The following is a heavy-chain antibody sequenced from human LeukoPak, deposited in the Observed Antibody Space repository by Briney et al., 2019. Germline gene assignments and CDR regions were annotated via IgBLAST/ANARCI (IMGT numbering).Heavy chain of an antibody. D-gene: IGHD5-12*01. CDR1: GGSFSGYY. CDR2: INHSGST. V-gene: IGHV4-34*01. J-gene: IGHJ6*03. Sequence: SETLSLTCAVYGGSFSGYYWSWIRQPPGKGLEWIGEINHSGSTNYNPSLNSRVTILVDTSKNQFSLKLSSVTAADTAVYYCARGMATRKRQYYYYYMDVWGKGTTVTVSS. CDR3: ARGMATRKRQYYYYYMDV.